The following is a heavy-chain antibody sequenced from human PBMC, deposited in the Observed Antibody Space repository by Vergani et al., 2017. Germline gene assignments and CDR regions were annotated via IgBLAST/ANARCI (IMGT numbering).Heavy chain of an antibody. J-gene: IGHJ4*02. D-gene: IGHD2-2*01. CDR1: GGSISSGDYY. Sequence: QVQLQESGPGLVKPSQTLSLTCTVSGGSISSGDYYWSWIRQPPGKGLGWIGYIYYSGSTYYNPSLKSRVTISVDTSKNQFSLKLSSVTAADTAVYYCASVKIVVVPAAIDRIDYWGQGTLVTVSS. CDR3: ASVKIVVVPAAIDRIDY. CDR2: IYYSGST. V-gene: IGHV4-30-4*01.